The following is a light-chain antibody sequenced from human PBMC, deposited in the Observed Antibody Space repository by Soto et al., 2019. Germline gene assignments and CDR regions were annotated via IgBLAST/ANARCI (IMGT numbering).Light chain of an antibody. CDR2: KAS. J-gene: IGKJ1*01. Sequence: DIQMTQSPSTLSGSVGDRVTITCRASQTISSWLAWYQQKPGKAPKLLIYKASTLKSGVPSRFSGSGSGTEFPLTISSLQPDHFATYYCQHYNSYSEAFGQGTKV. V-gene: IGKV1-5*03. CDR3: QHYNSYSEA. CDR1: QTISSW.